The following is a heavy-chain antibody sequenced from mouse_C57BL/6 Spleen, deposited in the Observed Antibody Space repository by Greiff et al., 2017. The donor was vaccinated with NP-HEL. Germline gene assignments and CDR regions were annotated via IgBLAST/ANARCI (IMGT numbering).Heavy chain of an antibody. CDR1: GYAFSSSW. V-gene: IGHV1-82*01. CDR3: ARSDYSNYEAWFAY. Sequence: VQLQQSGPELVKPGASVKISCKASGYAFSSSWMNWVKQRPGKGLEWIGRIYPGDGDTNYNGKFKGKATLTADKSSSTAYMQLSSLTSEDSAVYFCARSDYSNYEAWFAYWGQGTLVTVSA. J-gene: IGHJ3*01. D-gene: IGHD2-5*01. CDR2: IYPGDGDT.